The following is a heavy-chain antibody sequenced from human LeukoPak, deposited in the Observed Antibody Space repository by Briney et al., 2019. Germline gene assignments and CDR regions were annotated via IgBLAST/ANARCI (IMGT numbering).Heavy chain of an antibody. CDR2: ISSGSSYI. CDR1: GFTFSIYS. J-gene: IGHJ4*02. Sequence: GGSLRLSCAASGFTFSIYSMNWVRQAPGKGLEWVSSISSGSSYIYYADSVKGRFTISRDNAKNPLYLQMNSLRAEDTAVYYCARGAGGSGSYQDDYWGQGTLVTVSS. V-gene: IGHV3-21*06. CDR3: ARGAGGSGSYQDDY. D-gene: IGHD3-10*01.